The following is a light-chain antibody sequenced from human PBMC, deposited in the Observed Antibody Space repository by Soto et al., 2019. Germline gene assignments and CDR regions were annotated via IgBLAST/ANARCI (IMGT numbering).Light chain of an antibody. CDR1: QSVGNN. J-gene: IGKJ4*02. CDR2: EAS. V-gene: IGKV3-11*01. CDR3: LQRSDWRT. Sequence: EIVLTQSPATLSLSPGERATLSCRASQSVGNNLAWYQQKPGQAPGLLIYEASTRATGIPDRFSGSGSGTDFTLTISRLEPEDFAVYYCLQRSDWRTFGRGTKVDIK.